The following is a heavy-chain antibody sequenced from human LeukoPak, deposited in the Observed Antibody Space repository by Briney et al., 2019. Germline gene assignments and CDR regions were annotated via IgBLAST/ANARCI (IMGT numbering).Heavy chain of an antibody. D-gene: IGHD3-10*01. CDR3: ARTGPYGSGSYYLHY. CDR2: MYTSGST. CDR1: GGSISSGSYY. V-gene: IGHV4-61*02. J-gene: IGHJ4*02. Sequence: PSETLSLTCTVSGGSISSGSYYWSWIRQPAGKGLEWIGRMYTSGSTNYNPSLKSRVTISVDTSKNQFSLKLSSVTAADTAVYYCARTGPYGSGSYYLHYWGQGTLVTVSS.